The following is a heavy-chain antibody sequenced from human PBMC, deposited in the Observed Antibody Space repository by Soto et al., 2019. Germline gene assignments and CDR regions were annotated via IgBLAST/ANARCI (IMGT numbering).Heavy chain of an antibody. CDR2: VSARGRDT. D-gene: IGHD2-2*01. CDR3: ATSSSRAHYYGMDV. Sequence: EVQLLESGGGLVQPGGSLRLSCAASGFSFSSYGMNWVRQAPGKGLEWVAGVSARGRDTSYADSVKGRLTISRDNSKDTLSLQMNSLRAEDTALYYCATSSSRAHYYGMDVWGQGTTVTVFS. V-gene: IGHV3-23*01. J-gene: IGHJ6*02. CDR1: GFSFSSYG.